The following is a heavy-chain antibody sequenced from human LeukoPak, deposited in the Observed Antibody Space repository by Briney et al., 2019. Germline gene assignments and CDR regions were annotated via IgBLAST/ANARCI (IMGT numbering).Heavy chain of an antibody. CDR2: MNRDGSEK. CDR3: ARDGGIIRFGGQDV. D-gene: IGHD3-16*01. J-gene: IGHJ6*02. V-gene: IGHV3-7*01. CDR1: GFTFSDFW. Sequence: GGSLRLSCAASGFTFSDFWLSWVRQAPGKGLEWVANMNRDGSEKNYVDSMKGRITISRDNAKNSLYLQINSLRVEDTAVYYCARDGGIIRFGGQDVWGQGTTVTVS.